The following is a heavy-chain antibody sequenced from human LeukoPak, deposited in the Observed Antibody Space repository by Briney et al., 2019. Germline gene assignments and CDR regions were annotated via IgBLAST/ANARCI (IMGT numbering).Heavy chain of an antibody. CDR1: GGPFSGYY. CDR2: INHSGST. J-gene: IGHJ4*02. D-gene: IGHD3-10*01. CDR3: ASPAMVRGVKFDY. V-gene: IGHV4-34*01. Sequence: SETLSLTCAVYGGPFSGYYWSWIRQPPGKGLEWIGEINHSGSTNYNPSLKSRVTISVDTSKNQFSLKLSSVTAADTAVYYCASPAMVRGVKFDYWGQGTLVTVSS.